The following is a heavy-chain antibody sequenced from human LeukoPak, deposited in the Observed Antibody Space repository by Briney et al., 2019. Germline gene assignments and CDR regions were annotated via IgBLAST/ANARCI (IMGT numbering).Heavy chain of an antibody. D-gene: IGHD6-19*01. CDR1: GYSFTGYG. CDR2: ISGCSGNT. CDR3: AKEGGLVAGTGNWLDP. J-gene: IGHJ5*02. V-gene: IGHV1-18*01. Sequence: GASVKVSCKASGYSFTGYGITWVRQAPGQGLEWMGWISGCSGNTKYAQKLQGRVTMTTDTSTSTAYMELRSLRSDDTAVYYCAKEGGLVAGTGNWLDPWGQGTLVTVSS.